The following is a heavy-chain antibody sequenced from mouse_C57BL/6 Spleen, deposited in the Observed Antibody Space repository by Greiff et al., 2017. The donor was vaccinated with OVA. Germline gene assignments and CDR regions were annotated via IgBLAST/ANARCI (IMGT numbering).Heavy chain of an antibody. CDR1: GYTFTSYW. V-gene: IGHV1-53*01. CDR2: INPSNGGT. J-gene: IGHJ3*01. CDR3: ARGLYCNHEARVAY. Sequence: QVQLQQPGTELVKPGASVKLSCKASGYTFTSYWMHWVKQRPGQGLEWIGNINPSNGGTNYNEKFKSKATLTVDKSSSTAYLQLSSLTSEDSAVYYLARGLYCNHEARVAYRGQGTLVTVSA. D-gene: IGHD2-1*01.